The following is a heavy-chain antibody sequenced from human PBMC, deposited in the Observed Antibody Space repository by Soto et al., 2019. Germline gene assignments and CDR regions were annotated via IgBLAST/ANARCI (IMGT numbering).Heavy chain of an antibody. CDR3: ARDYMIAVAGGDLDY. V-gene: IGHV1-18*04. Sequence: ASVKVSCKASGYTFTSYGISWVRQAPGQGLEWMGWISAYNGNTNYAQKLQGRVTMTTDTSTSTAYMELRSLRSDDTAVYYCARDYMIAVAGGDLDYWGQGTLVTGSS. J-gene: IGHJ4*02. D-gene: IGHD6-19*01. CDR1: GYTFTSYG. CDR2: ISAYNGNT.